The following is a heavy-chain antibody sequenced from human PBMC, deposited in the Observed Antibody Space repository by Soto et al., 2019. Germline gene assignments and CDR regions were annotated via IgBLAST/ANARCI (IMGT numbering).Heavy chain of an antibody. V-gene: IGHV4-34*01. CDR3: ARGRVVVVPAAIGGYWFDP. D-gene: IGHD2-2*01. CDR2: INHSGST. J-gene: IGHJ5*02. CDR1: GGSFSGYY. Sequence: SETPSLTCAVYGGSFSGYYWSWIRQPPGKGLEWIGEINHSGSTNYNPSLKSRVTISVDTSKNQFSLKLSSVTAADTAVYYCARGRVVVVPAAIGGYWFDPWGQGTLVTVSS.